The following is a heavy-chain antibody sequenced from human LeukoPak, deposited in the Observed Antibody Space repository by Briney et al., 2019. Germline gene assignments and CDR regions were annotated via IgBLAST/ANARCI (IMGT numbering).Heavy chain of an antibody. D-gene: IGHD3-10*01. CDR3: AVYYGSGSYYNSLDY. J-gene: IGHJ4*02. V-gene: IGHV1-18*01. CDR1: GYTLTSYG. Sequence: ASVKVSCKASGYTLTSYGISWVRQAPGQGLEWMGWISAYNGNTNYAQKLQGRVTMTTDTSTSTAYMELRSLRSDDTAVYYCAVYYGSGSYYNSLDYWGQGTLVTVSS. CDR2: ISAYNGNT.